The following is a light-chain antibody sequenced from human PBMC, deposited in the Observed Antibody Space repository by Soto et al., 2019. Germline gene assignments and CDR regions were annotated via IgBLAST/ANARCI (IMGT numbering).Light chain of an antibody. CDR1: QDINNF. CDR3: LQYDRFPAT. J-gene: IGKJ4*01. V-gene: IGKV1-16*01. CDR2: SAS. Sequence: DIQMTQSPSSLSASVGGRVTITCRASQDINNFLAWFQQKPGKAPKPLIYSASSLQDGVPSRFSGSGSGTHFTLTISSLQPEDFATYFCLQYDRFPATVGGGTRVDIE.